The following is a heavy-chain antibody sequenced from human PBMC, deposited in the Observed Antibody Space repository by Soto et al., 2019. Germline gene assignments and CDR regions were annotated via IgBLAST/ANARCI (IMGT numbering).Heavy chain of an antibody. V-gene: IGHV4-59*01. D-gene: IGHD6-13*01. CDR2: IYYSGST. CDR1: GGSISSYY. J-gene: IGHJ6*02. CDR3: ARGRAAGTVYYYGMDV. Sequence: SETLSLTCTVSGGSISSYYWSWIRQPPGKGLEWIGYIYYSGSTNYNPSLKSRVTISVDTSKNQFSLKLSSVTAADTALYYCARGRAAGTVYYYGMDVWGQGTTVTVSS.